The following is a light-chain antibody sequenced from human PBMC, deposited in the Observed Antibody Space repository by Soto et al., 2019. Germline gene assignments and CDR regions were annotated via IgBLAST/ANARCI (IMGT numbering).Light chain of an antibody. CDR2: GAS. CDR1: QSVSGN. J-gene: IGKJ1*01. CDR3: QQYNTWWT. V-gene: IGKV3-15*01. Sequence: EIIMTQSPATLSVSPGERATLSCRASQSVSGNLAWYQQKPGQAPRLLIVGASTRASGVPARFSGSGSGTEFTLTISSLQSEDSAVYYCQQYNTWWTCGQGTKVEIK.